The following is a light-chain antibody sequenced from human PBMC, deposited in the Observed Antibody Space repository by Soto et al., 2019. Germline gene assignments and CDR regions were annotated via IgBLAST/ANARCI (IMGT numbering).Light chain of an antibody. J-gene: IGLJ2*01. CDR2: DVS. V-gene: IGLV2-14*01. CDR1: SSDVGAYNY. Sequence: QPVLTQPASVSGSPGQSITISCTGTSSDVGAYNYVSWYQQHPGKAPKLMIYDVSNRPSGVSNRFSGSKSGNAASLTISGLQAEDEADYYCSSYTSSTPVVFGGGTKLTVL. CDR3: SSYTSSTPVV.